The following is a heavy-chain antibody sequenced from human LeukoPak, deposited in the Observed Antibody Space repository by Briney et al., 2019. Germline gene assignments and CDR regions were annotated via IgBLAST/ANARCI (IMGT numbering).Heavy chain of an antibody. J-gene: IGHJ4*02. V-gene: IGHV4-59*01. Sequence: SETLSLTCTVSGGSISSYYWSWIRQPPGKGLEWIGYIYYSGTTNYNPSLKSRVTISVDTSKNQFSLKLSSVTAADTAVYYCARGVYITAAQHGYWGQGTLVTVSS. CDR1: GGSISSYY. D-gene: IGHD6-13*01. CDR3: ARGVYITAAQHGY. CDR2: IYYSGTT.